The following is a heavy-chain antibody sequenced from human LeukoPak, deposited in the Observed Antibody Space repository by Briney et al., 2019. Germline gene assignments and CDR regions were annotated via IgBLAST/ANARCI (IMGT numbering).Heavy chain of an antibody. CDR2: IYYSGST. V-gene: IGHV4-30-4*08. CDR3: AREPYDFWSNYYMDV. Sequence: PSQTLSLTCTVSGGSISSGDYYWSWIRQPPGKGLEWIGYIYYSGSTYYNPSLKSRVTISVDTSKNQFSLKLSSVTAADTAVYYCAREPYDFWSNYYMDVWGQGTTVTVSS. J-gene: IGHJ6*03. D-gene: IGHD3-3*01. CDR1: GGSISSGDYY.